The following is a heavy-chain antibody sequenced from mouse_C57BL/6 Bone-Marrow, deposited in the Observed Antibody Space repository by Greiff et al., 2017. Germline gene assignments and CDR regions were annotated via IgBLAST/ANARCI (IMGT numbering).Heavy chain of an antibody. CDR1: GYTFTGYW. Sequence: VQLQESGAELMKPGASVKLSCKATGYTFTGYWIEWVKQRPGHGLEWIGEILPGSGSTNYNVKFKGKATFTADTSSNTAYMQLSSLTTEDSAIYYCARWGYAMDYWGQGTSVTVSS. CDR2: ILPGSGST. V-gene: IGHV1-9*01. J-gene: IGHJ4*01. CDR3: ARWGYAMDY.